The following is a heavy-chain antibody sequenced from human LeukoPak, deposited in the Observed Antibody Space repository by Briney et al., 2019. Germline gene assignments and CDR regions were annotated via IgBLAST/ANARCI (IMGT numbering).Heavy chain of an antibody. Sequence: PSETLSLTCTVSGGSISSSSYYWGWIRQPPGKGLEWIGRIYTSGSTNYNPSLKSRVTISVDTSKNQFSLKLSSVTAADTAVYYCARMRYSGYVGGGYYFDYWGQGTLVTVSS. CDR1: GGSISSSSYY. J-gene: IGHJ4*02. V-gene: IGHV4-39*07. CDR2: IYTSGST. CDR3: ARMRYSGYVGGGYYFDY. D-gene: IGHD5-12*01.